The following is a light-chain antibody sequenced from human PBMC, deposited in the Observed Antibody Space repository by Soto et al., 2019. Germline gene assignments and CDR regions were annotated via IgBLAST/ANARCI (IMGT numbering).Light chain of an antibody. Sequence: IVLAQSSGTLSVSRGERATLSYRVSESVSSSYLAWYQQKPGQAPRLLIFGASSRATGIPDRFSGSGSGTDFTLTVIRLEPEDFAVYYCQQYGTSPWTFGQGTKVDIK. CDR3: QQYGTSPWT. J-gene: IGKJ1*01. CDR2: GAS. CDR1: ESVSSSY. V-gene: IGKV3-20*01.